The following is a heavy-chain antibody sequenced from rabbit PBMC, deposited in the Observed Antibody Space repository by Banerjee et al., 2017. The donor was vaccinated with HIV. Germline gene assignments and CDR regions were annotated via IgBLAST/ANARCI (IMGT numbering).Heavy chain of an antibody. Sequence: QEQLEESGGDLVKPEGSLTLTCTASGFSFRNKYVMCWVRQAPGKGLEWIACINTSSGNTVYASWAKGRFTISKTSSTTVTLQMTSLTVADTATYFCGRGTAGYRYYLNLWGHGTLVTVS. D-gene: IGHD7-1*01. J-gene: IGHJ4*01. V-gene: IGHV1S45*01. CDR2: INTSSGNT. CDR1: GFSFRNKYV. CDR3: GRGTAGYRYYLNL.